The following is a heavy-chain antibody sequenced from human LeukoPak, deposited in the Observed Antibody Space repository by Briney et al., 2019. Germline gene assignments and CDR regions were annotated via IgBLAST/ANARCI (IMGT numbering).Heavy chain of an antibody. CDR2: ISSSSSYI. CDR3: AREIVDVGCDY. J-gene: IGHJ4*02. Sequence: GGSLRLSCAASAFTFSSYSMNWVRQAPGKGLEWVSSISSSSSYIYYADSVKGRFTISRDNAKNSLYLQMNSLRAEDTAVYYCAREIVDVGCDYCGQGTLVTVSS. D-gene: IGHD3-16*01. CDR1: AFTFSSYS. V-gene: IGHV3-21*01.